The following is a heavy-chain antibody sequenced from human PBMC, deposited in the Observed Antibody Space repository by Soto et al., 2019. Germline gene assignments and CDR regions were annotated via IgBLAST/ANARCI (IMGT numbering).Heavy chain of an antibody. CDR2: IYYSGST. V-gene: IGHV4-39*01. CDR3: AGGAEGGTWALDVFAI. CDR1: GGSISSSSYY. D-gene: IGHD6-13*01. Sequence: SETLSLTCTVSGGSISSSSYYWGWIRQPPGKGLEWTGSIYYSGSTYYNPSLKSRVIISVDTSKNQFSLKLSSVTAADAAVYYCAGGAEGGTWALDVFAIWGQGTMVPVSS. J-gene: IGHJ3*02.